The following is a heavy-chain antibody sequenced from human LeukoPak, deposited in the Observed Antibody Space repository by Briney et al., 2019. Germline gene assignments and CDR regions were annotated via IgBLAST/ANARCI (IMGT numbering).Heavy chain of an antibody. CDR3: ARDGDLRFGELPDY. Sequence: ASVKVSCKASGYTFTGYYMHWVRQAPGQGLEWMGWINPNSGGTNYAQKFQGRVTMTRDTSISTAYMELSRLRSDGTAVYYCARDGDLRFGELPDYWGQGTLVTVSS. D-gene: IGHD3-10*01. CDR2: INPNSGGT. V-gene: IGHV1-2*02. J-gene: IGHJ4*02. CDR1: GYTFTGYY.